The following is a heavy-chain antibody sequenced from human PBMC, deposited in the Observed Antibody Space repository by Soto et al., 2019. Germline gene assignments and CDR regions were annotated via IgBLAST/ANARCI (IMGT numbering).Heavy chain of an antibody. Sequence: QVPLVQSGAEVKKPGASVKVSCKASGYTFTSYAMHWVRQAPGQRLEWMGWINAGNGNTKYSQKFQGRVTITRDTSASTAYMELSSLRSEDTAVYYCARDIPGHIVVVTAFYGMDVWGQGTTVTVSS. V-gene: IGHV1-3*01. CDR1: GYTFTSYA. J-gene: IGHJ6*02. CDR3: ARDIPGHIVVVTAFYGMDV. CDR2: INAGNGNT. D-gene: IGHD2-21*02.